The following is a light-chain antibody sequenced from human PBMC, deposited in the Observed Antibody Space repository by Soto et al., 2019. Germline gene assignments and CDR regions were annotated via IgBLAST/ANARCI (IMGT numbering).Light chain of an antibody. CDR3: AAWDDTLKRYV. J-gene: IGLJ1*01. V-gene: IGLV1-44*01. CDR2: YNN. CDR1: NSNIASNT. Sequence: QSVLTQPPSASETPGQTVSISCSGSNSNIASNTVNWSQHLPGTAPKLLIYYNNQRPSGVPDRFSGSKSGTSASLAISGLQSEDESDYYCAAWDDTLKRYVFGTGTKVTVL.